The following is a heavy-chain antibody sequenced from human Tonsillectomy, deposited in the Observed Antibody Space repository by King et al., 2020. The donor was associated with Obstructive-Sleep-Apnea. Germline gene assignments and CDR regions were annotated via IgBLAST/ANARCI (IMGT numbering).Heavy chain of an antibody. D-gene: IGHD1-14*01. CDR3: ATHTTAWRPVDS. CDR1: VDSLSSSSYY. J-gene: IGHJ4*02. V-gene: IGHV4-39*01. Sequence: LQLQESGPGLVKPSETLSLTCTVSVDSLSSSSYYWGWIRQPPGKGLEWIGGIYYRGSTYYNPSLKSRVTISVDTSKNQFSLKLGSVTAADTAVYYCATHTTAWRPVDSWGQGTLVTVSS. CDR2: IYYRGST.